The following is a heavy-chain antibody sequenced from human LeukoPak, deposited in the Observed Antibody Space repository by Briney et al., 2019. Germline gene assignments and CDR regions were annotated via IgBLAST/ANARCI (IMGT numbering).Heavy chain of an antibody. CDR1: GYSFTSYG. Sequence: ASVEVSCKASGYSFTSYGITWVRQAPGQGLEWMGWINPYNGNTNYAQKLKGRVTMTTDTSTSTAYMDLRSLRSDDTAVYYCARERSGWFFSNWGQGTLVTVSS. CDR3: ARERSGWFFSN. V-gene: IGHV1-18*01. D-gene: IGHD6-19*01. CDR2: INPYNGNT. J-gene: IGHJ4*02.